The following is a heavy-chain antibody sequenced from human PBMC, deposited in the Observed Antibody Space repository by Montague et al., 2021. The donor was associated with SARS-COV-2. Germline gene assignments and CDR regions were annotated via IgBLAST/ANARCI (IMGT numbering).Heavy chain of an antibody. CDR3: SRGGGMIRGVVDF. J-gene: IGHJ4*02. D-gene: IGHD3-10*01. CDR2: ISRSGDST. Sequence: SLRLSCAVSGFTFDDYGMSWVRQAPGKGLEWVSGISRSGDSTAYGDSVRGRFTISRDNAKNSLYLQMNSLRVEDTAFYHCSRGGGMIRGVVDFWGQGILVSVSS. V-gene: IGHV3-20*01. CDR1: GFTFDDYG.